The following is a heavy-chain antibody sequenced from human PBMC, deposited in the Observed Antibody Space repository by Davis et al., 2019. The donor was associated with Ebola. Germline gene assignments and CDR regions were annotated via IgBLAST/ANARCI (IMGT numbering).Heavy chain of an antibody. J-gene: IGHJ6*02. Sequence: GESLKISCKASGYSFTTYWIAWVRQVPGKGLEWMGIIYPGDLDIRYSPSFQGHVTISADKSISTAYLQWSSLKASDTAMYYCARVRLGYCSSTSCYYYGMDVWGQGTTVTVSS. CDR3: ARVRLGYCSSTSCYYYGMDV. CDR1: GYSFTTYW. D-gene: IGHD2-2*01. V-gene: IGHV5-51*01. CDR2: IYPGDLDI.